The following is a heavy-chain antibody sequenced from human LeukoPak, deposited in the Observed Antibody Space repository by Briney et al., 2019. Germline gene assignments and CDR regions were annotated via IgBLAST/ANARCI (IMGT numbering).Heavy chain of an antibody. V-gene: IGHV4-59*01. CDR2: ISYSGST. CDR1: GGSISSYY. CDR3: ARAPERWYSYGSYTYYYMDV. D-gene: IGHD5-18*01. J-gene: IGHJ6*03. Sequence: PSETLSLTCTVSGGSISSYYWNWIRQPPGKGLEWIGSISYSGSTNYNPSLESRVIISVDTSKNQISLKLSSVTAADTTVYYCARAPERWYSYGSYTYYYMDVWGKGTTVTVS.